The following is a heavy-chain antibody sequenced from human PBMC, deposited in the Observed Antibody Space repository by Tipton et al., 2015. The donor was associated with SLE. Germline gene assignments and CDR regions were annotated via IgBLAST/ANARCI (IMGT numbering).Heavy chain of an antibody. CDR2: INHSGST. Sequence: TLSLTCAVYGGSFSGYYWSWIRQPPGKGLEWIGEINHSGSTNYNPSLKSRVTISVDTSKNQFSLKLSSVTAADTAVYYCARDGDGSNWFDPWGQGTLVTVSS. J-gene: IGHJ5*02. CDR3: ARDGDGSNWFDP. V-gene: IGHV4-34*01. CDR1: GGSFSGYY. D-gene: IGHD1-26*01.